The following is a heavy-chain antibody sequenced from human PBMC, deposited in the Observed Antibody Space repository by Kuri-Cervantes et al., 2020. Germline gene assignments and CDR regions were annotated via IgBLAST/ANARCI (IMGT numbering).Heavy chain of an antibody. CDR3: AKDQFRGIAAAGNWFDP. D-gene: IGHD6-13*01. CDR1: GFTFSSYA. J-gene: IGHJ5*02. V-gene: IGHV3-23*01. Sequence: GESLKISCAASGFTFSSYAMSWVRQAPGKGLEWVSAISGSGGSTYYADSVKGRFTISRDNSKNTLYLQMNSLRAEDTAVYYCAKDQFRGIAAAGNWFDPWGQGTLVTVSS. CDR2: ISGSGGST.